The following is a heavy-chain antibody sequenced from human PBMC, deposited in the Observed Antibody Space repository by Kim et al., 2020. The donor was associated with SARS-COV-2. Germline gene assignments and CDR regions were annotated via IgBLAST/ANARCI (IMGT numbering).Heavy chain of an antibody. CDR1: GGSISSSGYY. D-gene: IGHD1-26*01. CDR3: ARHWEIGYYSGTYLGAFYI. J-gene: IGHJ3*02. CDR2: MYYSGST. Sequence: SETLSLTCTVYGGSISSSGYYWVWIRQPPGKGLEWIGSMYYSGSTYYNPSLKSRVTISVDTSKNQFSLKLSSATAADTAVYYCARHWEIGYYSGTYLGAFYICGQGTMVSVSS. V-gene: IGHV4-39*01.